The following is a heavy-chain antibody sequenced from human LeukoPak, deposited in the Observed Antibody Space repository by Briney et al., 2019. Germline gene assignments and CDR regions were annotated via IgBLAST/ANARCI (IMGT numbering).Heavy chain of an antibody. CDR1: GFTFSSYG. CDR2: ISSSSSTI. V-gene: IGHV3-48*04. Sequence: GGSLRLSCAASGFTFSSYGMNWVRQAPGKGLEWVSYISSSSSTIYYADSVKGRFTISRDNAKNSLYLQMNSLRAEDTAVYYCARDEPNYYYMDVWGEGTTVTVSS. CDR3: ARDEPNYYYMDV. J-gene: IGHJ6*03.